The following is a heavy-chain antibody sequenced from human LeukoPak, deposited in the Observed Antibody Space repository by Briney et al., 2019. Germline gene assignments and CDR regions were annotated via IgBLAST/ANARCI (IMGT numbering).Heavy chain of an antibody. D-gene: IGHD2-2*01. CDR2: INPSGGST. V-gene: IGHV1-46*01. J-gene: IGHJ6*02. CDR1: GYTFTSHY. CDR3: AREPVVVPDAFKVDGMDV. Sequence: ASVKVSCKATGYTFTSHYMHWVRQAPGQGLEWMGIINPSGGSTSYAQKFQGRVTMTRDTSTSTVYMELSSLRSEDTAVYYCAREPVVVPDAFKVDGMDVWGQGTTVTVSS.